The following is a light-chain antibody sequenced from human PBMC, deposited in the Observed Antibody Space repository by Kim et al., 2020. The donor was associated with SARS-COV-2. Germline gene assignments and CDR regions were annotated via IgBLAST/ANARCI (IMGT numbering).Light chain of an antibody. Sequence: PGQSVTISCTGTSSDVGGYNYVSWYQQHPGKAPKRMIYEVSKRPSGVPDRFSGSKSGNTASLTVSGLQAEDEADYYCSSYAGSNKVFGGGTQLTVL. J-gene: IGLJ3*02. CDR1: SSDVGGYNY. CDR3: SSYAGSNKV. CDR2: EVS. V-gene: IGLV2-8*01.